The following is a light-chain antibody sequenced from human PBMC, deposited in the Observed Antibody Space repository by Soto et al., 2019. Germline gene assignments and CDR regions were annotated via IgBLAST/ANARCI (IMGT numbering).Light chain of an antibody. CDR1: SSDVGGYNY. Sequence: SAATHPPSASGSAGQSVTISCTGTSSDVGGYNYVSWYQQHPGKAPKLMIYEVSERPSGVPDRFSGSKSSNTASLTVSGLQAEDEADYYCSSYAGSNNFVFGTGTKVTVL. CDR3: SSYAGSNNFV. J-gene: IGLJ1*01. V-gene: IGLV2-8*01. CDR2: EVS.